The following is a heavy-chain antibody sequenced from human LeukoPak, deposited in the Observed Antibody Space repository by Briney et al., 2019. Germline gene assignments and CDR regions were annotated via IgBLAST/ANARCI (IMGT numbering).Heavy chain of an antibody. V-gene: IGHV4-38-2*02. Sequence: SETLSLTCTVSGYSISSDYYWGWIRQPPGKGLGWIGSIYHSGSTYYNPSLKSRVTISVDTSKNQFSLKLSSVTAADTAVYYCARGGLWIYYFDYWGQGTLVTVSS. D-gene: IGHD5-18*01. CDR3: ARGGLWIYYFDY. J-gene: IGHJ4*02. CDR1: GYSISSDYY. CDR2: IYHSGST.